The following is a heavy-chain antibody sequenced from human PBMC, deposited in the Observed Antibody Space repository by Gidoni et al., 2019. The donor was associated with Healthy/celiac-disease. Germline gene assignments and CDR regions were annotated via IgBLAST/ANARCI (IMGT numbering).Heavy chain of an antibody. CDR2: INHSGST. Sequence: QVQLQQWGAGLLKPSETLSPTCAVYGGSFSGYYWSWIRQPPGKGLEWIGEINHSGSTNYNPSLKSRVTISVDTSKNQFSLKLSSVTAADTAVYYCARAFWSGSGCFDYWGQGTLVTVSS. J-gene: IGHJ4*02. CDR3: ARAFWSGSGCFDY. D-gene: IGHD3-3*01. CDR1: GGSFSGYY. V-gene: IGHV4-34*01.